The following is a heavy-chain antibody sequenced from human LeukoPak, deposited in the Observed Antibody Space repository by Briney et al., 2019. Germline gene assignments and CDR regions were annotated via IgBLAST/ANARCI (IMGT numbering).Heavy chain of an antibody. D-gene: IGHD3-22*01. CDR2: IHPSGML. CDR3: SRGLDSRKLGY. CDR1: GASFNSDDQY. Sequence: SETLSLTCTVSGASFNSDDQYWNWIRQSPGKGLEWIGSIHPSGMLYNNPSLEGRVTMSRDTSKNQFSLHLNSVTAADTAVYFCSRGLDSRKLGYWGQGISVTVSS. V-gene: IGHV4-31*03. J-gene: IGHJ4*02.